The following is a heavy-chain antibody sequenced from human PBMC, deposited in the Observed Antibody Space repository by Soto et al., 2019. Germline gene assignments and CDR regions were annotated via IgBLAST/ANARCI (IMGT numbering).Heavy chain of an antibody. CDR2: IYYSGST. D-gene: IGHD3-10*01. J-gene: IGHJ6*01. CDR3: VRDRVGPKVRDGMDV. V-gene: IGHV4-31*03. CDR1: VASISSGGYY. Sequence: PSETLSLTCTFSVASISSGGYYWSWLRQHPWKGLEGIGYIYYSGSTYYNPSLKSRVTISVDTSKNQFSRKLSFVMAGVRAVDYCVRDRVGPKVRDGMDVWGQGTMVIVSS.